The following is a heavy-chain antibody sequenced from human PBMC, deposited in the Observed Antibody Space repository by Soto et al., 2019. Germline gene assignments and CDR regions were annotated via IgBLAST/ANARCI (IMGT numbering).Heavy chain of an antibody. Sequence: QVQLQESGPGLVKPSETLSLTCTVSADSIRNYYWSWIRQPPGKGLEWIGYIYNIGNTYYNPSLKSRATISADTSKNQFSLKLTSVTAADTAIYYCARHLPFGGPVFEYWGQGTLVTVSS. D-gene: IGHD2-15*01. CDR3: ARHLPFGGPVFEY. CDR2: IYNIGNT. V-gene: IGHV4-59*08. J-gene: IGHJ4*02. CDR1: ADSIRNYY.